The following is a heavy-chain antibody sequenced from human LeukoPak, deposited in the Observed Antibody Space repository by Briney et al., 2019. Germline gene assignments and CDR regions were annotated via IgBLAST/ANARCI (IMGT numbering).Heavy chain of an antibody. CDR2: IYYSGST. D-gene: IGHD4-11*01. J-gene: IGHJ4*02. Sequence: PSQTLSLSCTVSGGSISSGGYYWSWIRQHPGKGLEWIGYIYYSGSTYYNPSLKSRVTISVDTSKNQFSLKLSSVTAADTAVYYCARERNGKAFDYWGQGTLVTVSS. CDR1: GGSISSGGYY. V-gene: IGHV4-31*03. CDR3: ARERNGKAFDY.